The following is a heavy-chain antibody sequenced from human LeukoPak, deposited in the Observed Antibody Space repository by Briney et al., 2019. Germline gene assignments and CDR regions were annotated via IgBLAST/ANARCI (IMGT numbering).Heavy chain of an antibody. Sequence: ASVKVSCKASGYTFTGYYMHWVRQAPGQGLEWMGWINPNSGGTNYAQKFQGRVTMTRDTSISTAYMELSRLGSDDTAVYYCARDPYYYDSSGYYYDWGQGTLVTVSS. CDR1: GYTFTGYY. J-gene: IGHJ4*02. V-gene: IGHV1-2*02. CDR3: ARDPYYYDSSGYYYD. D-gene: IGHD3-22*01. CDR2: INPNSGGT.